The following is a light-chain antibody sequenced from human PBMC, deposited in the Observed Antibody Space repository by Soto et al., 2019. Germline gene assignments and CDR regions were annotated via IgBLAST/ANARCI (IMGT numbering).Light chain of an antibody. Sequence: EIVMTQSPATLSVSPGERATLSCRASQSVSSNLAWYQQKPGQAPGLLIYGASTRATGIPARFSGSGSGTEFTLTISSLQSEGFAVYYCQQYNNWPRITFGQGTRLEIK. J-gene: IGKJ5*01. CDR3: QQYNNWPRIT. V-gene: IGKV3-15*01. CDR1: QSVSSN. CDR2: GAS.